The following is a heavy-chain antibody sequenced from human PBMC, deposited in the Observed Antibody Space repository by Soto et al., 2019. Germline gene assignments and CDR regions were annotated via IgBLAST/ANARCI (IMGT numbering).Heavy chain of an antibody. J-gene: IGHJ4*02. CDR3: AKDSDSSSSLFDY. D-gene: IGHD6-6*01. CDR1: GFTFSSYA. Sequence: PGGSLRLSCAASGFTFSSYAMSWVRQAPGKGLEWVSAISGSGGSTYYADSVKGRFTISRDNSKNTLYLQMNSLRAEDTAVYYSAKDSDSSSSLFDYWGQGTLVTVSS. CDR2: ISGSGGST. V-gene: IGHV3-23*01.